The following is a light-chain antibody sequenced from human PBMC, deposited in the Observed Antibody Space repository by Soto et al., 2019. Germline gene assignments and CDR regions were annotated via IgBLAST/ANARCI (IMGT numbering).Light chain of an antibody. CDR2: KAS. Sequence: DIQMTQSPSTLSASVGDRVTMTSRACQSISSWLAWYQQKPGKAPKLLIYKASSLESGVPSRFSGSGSGTEFTLTISSLQPDDFANYYCHQYNSYSPTFGQGTKVEIK. CDR3: HQYNSYSPT. J-gene: IGKJ1*01. CDR1: QSISSW. V-gene: IGKV1-5*03.